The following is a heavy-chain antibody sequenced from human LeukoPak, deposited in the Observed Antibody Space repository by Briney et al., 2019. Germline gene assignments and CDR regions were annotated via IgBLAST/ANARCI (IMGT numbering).Heavy chain of an antibody. CDR1: GGSFNGYY. V-gene: IGHV4-34*01. J-gene: IGHJ5*02. CDR2: INHSGST. CDR3: ARPLHCSSTTCYGWFDP. D-gene: IGHD2-2*01. Sequence: PSETLSLTCAVFGGSFNGYYWSWIRQPPGKGLEWIGEINHSGSTNYNPSLKSRVTISIDTSKNQFSLKLSSVTAADTAIYYCARPLHCSSTTCYGWFDPWGQGTLVSVSS.